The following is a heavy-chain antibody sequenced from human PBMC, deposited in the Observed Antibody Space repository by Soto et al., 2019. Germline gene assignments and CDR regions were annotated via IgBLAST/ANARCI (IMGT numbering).Heavy chain of an antibody. CDR1: GYSFSNYV. Sequence: ASVKVSCKTSGYSFSNYVIYWVRQAPGQRLEWMGWINTDNGNTKYSQKFQERVTITSDTSASTAYMELSSLKSEDTAVYYCARDRGRYCSRGNCYWEWYFEYWGQGTLVTVSS. D-gene: IGHD2-15*01. CDR3: ARDRGRYCSRGNCYWEWYFEY. CDR2: INTDNGNT. J-gene: IGHJ4*02. V-gene: IGHV1-3*04.